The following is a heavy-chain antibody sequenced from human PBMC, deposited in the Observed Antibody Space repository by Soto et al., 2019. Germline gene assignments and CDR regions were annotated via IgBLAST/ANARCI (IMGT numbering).Heavy chain of an antibody. CDR1: GFTFSSYD. V-gene: IGHV3-13*04. CDR3: ARGHRYYDILTGYYPDYYSGMDV. CDR2: IGTAGDT. J-gene: IGHJ6*02. D-gene: IGHD3-9*01. Sequence: EVQLVESGGGLVQPGGSLRLSCAASGFTFSSYDMHWVRQATGKGLEWVSAIGTAGDTYYPGSVKGRFTISRENAKNSLYLQMNSLRAGDTAVYSCARGHRYYDILTGYYPDYYSGMDVWGQGTTVTVSS.